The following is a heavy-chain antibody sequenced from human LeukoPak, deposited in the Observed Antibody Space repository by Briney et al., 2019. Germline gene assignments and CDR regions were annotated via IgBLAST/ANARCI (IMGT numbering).Heavy chain of an antibody. CDR1: GFTFSSYS. D-gene: IGHD5-18*01. Sequence: GGSLRLSCAASGFTFSSYSMNWVRQAPGKGLEWVSYISSSSSTIYYADSVKGRFTISRDNAKNSLYLQMNSLRAEDTAVYYCARAVDTAMSRMVTPYYFDYWGQGTLVTVSS. V-gene: IGHV3-48*04. CDR2: ISSSSSTI. J-gene: IGHJ4*02. CDR3: ARAVDTAMSRMVTPYYFDY.